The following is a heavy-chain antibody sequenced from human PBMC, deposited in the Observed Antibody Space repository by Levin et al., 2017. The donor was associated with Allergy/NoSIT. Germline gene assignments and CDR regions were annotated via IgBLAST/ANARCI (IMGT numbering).Heavy chain of an antibody. D-gene: IGHD3-10*02. CDR3: ARGTPNSVHGYYYYYYMDV. CDR1: GFTFSSYA. CDR2: ISYDGSNK. Sequence: GESLKISCAASGFTFSSYAMHWVRQAPGKGLEWVAVISYDGSNKYYADSVKGRFTISRDNSKNTLYLQMNSLRAEDTAVYYCARGTPNSVHGYYYYYYMDVWGKGTTVTVSS. V-gene: IGHV3-30-3*01. J-gene: IGHJ6*03.